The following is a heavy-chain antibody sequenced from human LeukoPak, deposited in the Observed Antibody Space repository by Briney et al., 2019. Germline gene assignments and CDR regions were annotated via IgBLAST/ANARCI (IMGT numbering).Heavy chain of an antibody. D-gene: IGHD6-13*01. V-gene: IGHV3-53*01. CDR1: GFTVSSNY. CDR2: IYSGGST. Sequence: GGSLRLSCAASGFTVSSNYMSWVRQAPGKGLEWVSVIYSGGSTYYADSVKGRFTISRDNSKNTLYLQMNSLRAEDTGVYYCARDFMGRSSAPSYWGQGTLVPVSS. J-gene: IGHJ4*02. CDR3: ARDFMGRSSAPSY.